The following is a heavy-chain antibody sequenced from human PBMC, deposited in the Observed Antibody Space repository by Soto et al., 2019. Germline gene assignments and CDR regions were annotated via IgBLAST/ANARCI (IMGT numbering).Heavy chain of an antibody. CDR2: ISGSGGST. J-gene: IGHJ6*02. CDR3: AKVEYYDFWSGYPLYHYYGMDV. V-gene: IGHV3-23*01. CDR1: GFTFSSYA. D-gene: IGHD3-3*01. Sequence: EVQLLESGGGLVQPGGSLRLSCAASGFTFSSYAMSWVRQAPGKGLEWVSAISGSGGSTYYADSVKGRFTISRDNSKNTLYLQMNSLRAEDTAVYYCAKVEYYDFWSGYPLYHYYGMDVWGQGTTVTVSS.